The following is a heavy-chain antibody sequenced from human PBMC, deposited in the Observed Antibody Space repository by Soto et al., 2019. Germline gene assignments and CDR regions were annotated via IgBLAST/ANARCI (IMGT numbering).Heavy chain of an antibody. CDR1: GFSFSVYG. D-gene: IGHD2-15*01. Sequence: QVQLVESGGGVVQPGRSLRLSCGTSGFSFSVYGMHLVRQAPGKGLEWVAVIWYDASKQFYAASVEGRFTISRDNSKAILYLQMNSLRAEDTAVYYCAAWAEGATEVHWGQGTLVTVSS. J-gene: IGHJ4*02. V-gene: IGHV3-33*01. CDR2: IWYDASKQ. CDR3: AAWAEGATEVH.